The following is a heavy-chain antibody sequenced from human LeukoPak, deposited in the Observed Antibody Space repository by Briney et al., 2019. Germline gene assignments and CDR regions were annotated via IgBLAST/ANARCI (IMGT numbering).Heavy chain of an antibody. CDR2: IYYSGST. D-gene: IGHD6-19*01. CDR1: GGSISSSSYY. Sequence: SETLSLTCTVSGGSISSSSYYWGWIRQPPGKGLEWIGSIYYSGSTYYNPSLKSRVTISVDTPKNQFSLKLSSVTAADTAVYYCARHDSSGWSYYFDYWGQGTLVTVSS. CDR3: ARHDSSGWSYYFDY. J-gene: IGHJ4*02. V-gene: IGHV4-39*01.